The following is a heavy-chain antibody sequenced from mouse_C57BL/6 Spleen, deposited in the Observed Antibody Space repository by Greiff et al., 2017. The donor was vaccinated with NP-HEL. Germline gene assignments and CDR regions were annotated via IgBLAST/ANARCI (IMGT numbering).Heavy chain of an antibody. CDR1: GFTFSDYY. CDR3: ARGHYGSSYGYFDV. CDR2: INYDGSST. D-gene: IGHD1-1*01. J-gene: IGHJ1*03. V-gene: IGHV5-16*01. Sequence: EVKVVESEGGLVQPGSSMKLSCTASGFTFSDYYMAWVRQVPEKGLEWVANINYDGSSTYYLDSLKSRFIISRDNAKNILYLQMSSLKSEDTATYYCARGHYGSSYGYFDVWGTGTTVTVSS.